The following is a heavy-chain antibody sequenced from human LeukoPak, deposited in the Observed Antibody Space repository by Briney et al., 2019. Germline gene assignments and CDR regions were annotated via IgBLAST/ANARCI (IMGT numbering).Heavy chain of an antibody. CDR1: GFNFTMYW. Sequence: GGSLKLSCAASGFNFTMYWMHWVRHAPGKGLVWVSRINNDGSTTSHADSVKGRFTISRDNAKNTLYLQMNSLRAEDAAVYYCARAYCSGGSCPYWYFDLWGRGTLVTVSS. J-gene: IGHJ2*01. CDR3: ARAYCSGGSCPYWYFDL. V-gene: IGHV3-74*01. CDR2: INNDGSTT. D-gene: IGHD2-15*01.